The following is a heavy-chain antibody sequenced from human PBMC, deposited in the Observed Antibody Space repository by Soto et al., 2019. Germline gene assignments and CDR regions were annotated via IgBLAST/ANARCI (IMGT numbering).Heavy chain of an antibody. Sequence: PGGSLRLSCAASGFTFSSYEMNWVRQAPGKGLEWVSYISVVGNTIYYADSVKGRFSISRDNAKNSLYLQINSLRAEDTGVYYCARAIGGHYYGDYYYYGLDVWGQGTSVTVSS. D-gene: IGHD4-17*01. J-gene: IGHJ6*02. V-gene: IGHV3-48*03. CDR1: GFTFSSYE. CDR3: ARAIGGHYYGDYYYYGLDV. CDR2: ISVVGNTI.